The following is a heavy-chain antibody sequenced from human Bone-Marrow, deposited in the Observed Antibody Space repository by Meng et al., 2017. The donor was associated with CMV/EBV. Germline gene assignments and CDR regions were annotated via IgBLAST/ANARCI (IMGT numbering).Heavy chain of an antibody. CDR2: IYSGGSS. D-gene: IGHD6-19*01. CDR1: GFTVSSNY. CDR3: ARGFPTQWLVLDY. Sequence: GESLKISCAASGFTVSSNYMSWVRQAPGKGLEWVSVIYSGGSSYYADSVKGRFTISRDNAKNSLYLQMNSLRAEDTAVYYCARGFPTQWLVLDYWGQGMLVTVSS. V-gene: IGHV3-53*01. J-gene: IGHJ4*02.